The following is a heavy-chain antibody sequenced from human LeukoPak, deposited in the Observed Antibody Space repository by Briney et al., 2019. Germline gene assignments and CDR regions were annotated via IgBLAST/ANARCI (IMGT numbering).Heavy chain of an antibody. D-gene: IGHD2-2*02. CDR1: GYSFTSYW. J-gene: IGHJ4*02. Sequence: GESLKISCKGSGYSFTSYWIGWVRPMPGKGLEWMGIIYPGDSDTRYSPSFQGQVTISADRSISTAYLQWSSLKASDTAMYYCARLIVVPAAIAYYFDYWGQGTLVTVSS. V-gene: IGHV5-51*01. CDR2: IYPGDSDT. CDR3: ARLIVVPAAIAYYFDY.